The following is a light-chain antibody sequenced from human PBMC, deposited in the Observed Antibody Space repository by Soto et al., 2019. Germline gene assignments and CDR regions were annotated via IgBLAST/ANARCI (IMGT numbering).Light chain of an antibody. CDR3: QQYDTYSQT. Sequence: DIQMTQSPSTLSASVGDRVTITCRASQSISDWLAWYQQKPGKAPRLLIYKASSLESGVPSRFSGGGSGTEFTLPISSLKPDDFATEYCQQYDTYSQTFGQGTKVELK. CDR1: QSISDW. J-gene: IGKJ1*01. V-gene: IGKV1-5*03. CDR2: KAS.